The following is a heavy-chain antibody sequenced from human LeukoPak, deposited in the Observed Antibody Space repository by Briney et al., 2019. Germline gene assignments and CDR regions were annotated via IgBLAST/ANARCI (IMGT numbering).Heavy chain of an antibody. J-gene: IGHJ4*02. CDR1: GGTFSSYA. V-gene: IGHV1-69*06. D-gene: IGHD2-15*01. Sequence: ASVKVSCKASGGTFSSYAISWVRQAPGQGLEWMGGIIPIFGTANYAQKFQGRVTITADKSTSTAYMELSSLRSEGTAVYYCARVGGGTLGPAGIHDYWGQGTLVTVSS. CDR3: ARVGGGTLGPAGIHDY. CDR2: IIPIFGTA.